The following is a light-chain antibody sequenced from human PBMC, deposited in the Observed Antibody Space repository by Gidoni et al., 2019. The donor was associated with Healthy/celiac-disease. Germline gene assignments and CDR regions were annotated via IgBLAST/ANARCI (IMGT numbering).Light chain of an antibody. Sequence: SSVLTQPPSVPVAPGQTARITWGGNNIGSKSVHWYQQKPGQAPVLVVYDDSDRPSGIPERFPGSNSGNTATLTISRVEAGDEADYYCQVWDSSSDHWVFGGGTKLTVL. J-gene: IGLJ3*02. V-gene: IGLV3-21*02. CDR2: DDS. CDR3: QVWDSSSDHWV. CDR1: NIGSKS.